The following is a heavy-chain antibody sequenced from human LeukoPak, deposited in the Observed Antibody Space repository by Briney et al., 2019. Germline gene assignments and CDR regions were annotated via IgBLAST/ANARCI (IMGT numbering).Heavy chain of an antibody. J-gene: IGHJ6*02. CDR1: GYTFTGYY. CDR3: ARESQSSGWYYYYYGMDV. Sequence: ASVKVSCKASGYTFTGYYMHWVRQAPGQGLEWMGWINPNSGGTNYAQKFQGRVTMTRDTSISTAYMELSRLRSDDTAVYYCARESQSSGWYYYYYGMDVWGQGTTVTVSS. CDR2: INPNSGGT. D-gene: IGHD6-19*01. V-gene: IGHV1-2*02.